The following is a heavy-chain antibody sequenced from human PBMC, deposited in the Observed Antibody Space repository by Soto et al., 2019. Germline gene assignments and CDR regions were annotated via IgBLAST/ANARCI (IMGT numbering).Heavy chain of an antibody. V-gene: IGHV4-39*01. CDR2: ILYGVST. CDR3: AAFVVPASRHTGFDF. Sequence: ASEPLSLTCIVSGVSIKTNDYYWGWVRQPPGKGLEWIGNILYGVSTFYNPSLRTRLSISVDTSKNQSSLRLNSVTAADTAVYYCAAFVVPASRHTGFDFWGQGTLVTVSS. J-gene: IGHJ4*02. D-gene: IGHD2-15*01. CDR1: GVSIKTNDYY.